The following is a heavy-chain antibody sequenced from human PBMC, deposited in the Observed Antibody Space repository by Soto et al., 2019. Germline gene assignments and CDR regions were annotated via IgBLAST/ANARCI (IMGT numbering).Heavy chain of an antibody. CDR3: ARGPVVVVSAPYYFDY. J-gene: IGHJ4*02. CDR2: IYYSGST. D-gene: IGHD2-21*01. CDR1: GGSISSGDNY. Sequence: TLSLTCTVSGGSISSGDNYWSWIRQPPGKGLEWIGNIYYSGSTYYNPSLKSRVSISVDTSRDQFSLKLSSVTAADTAVYYCARGPVVVVSAPYYFDYWGQGTRVTVSS. V-gene: IGHV4-30-4*01.